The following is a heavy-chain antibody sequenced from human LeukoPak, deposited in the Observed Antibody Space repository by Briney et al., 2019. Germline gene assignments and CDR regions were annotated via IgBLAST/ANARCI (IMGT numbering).Heavy chain of an antibody. V-gene: IGHV3-23*01. Sequence: GGSLRLSCEASGFTFSSCAMSWVRQAPGKGLEWVSAISGSGGSTYYADSVKGRFTISRDNSKNTLYLQMNSLRAEDTAVYYCAKVKWAYYGSGSYDRWGQGTLVTVSS. CDR3: AKVKWAYYGSGSYDR. CDR1: GFTFSSCA. J-gene: IGHJ4*02. CDR2: ISGSGGST. D-gene: IGHD3-10*01.